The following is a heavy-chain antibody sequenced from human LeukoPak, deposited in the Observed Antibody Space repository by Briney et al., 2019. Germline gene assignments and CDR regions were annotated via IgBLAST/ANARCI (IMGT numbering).Heavy chain of an antibody. V-gene: IGHV3-30*18. CDR2: ISYDGSNK. CDR3: AKDPLRYCSGGSCYAIDY. D-gene: IGHD2-15*01. CDR1: GFTFSSYG. Sequence: PGGTLRLSCAASGFTFSSYGMHWVRQAPGKGLEWVAVISYDGSNKYYADSVKGRFTISRDNSKNTLYLQMNSLRAEDTAVYYCAKDPLRYCSGGSCYAIDYWGQGTLVTVSS. J-gene: IGHJ4*02.